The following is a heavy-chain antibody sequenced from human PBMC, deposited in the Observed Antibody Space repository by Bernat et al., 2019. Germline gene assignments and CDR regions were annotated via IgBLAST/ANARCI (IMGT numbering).Heavy chain of an antibody. CDR1: GFTFSTYG. Sequence: QVQLVESGGGVVQPGGSLRLSCGASGFTFSTYGMNWVRQAQGKGLEWVAFIRYDGTNKYYADSVKGRFTISRDNSKNTLFLQMNSLRAEDTAVYYCAKVLGHDYGVTNWYFDLWGRGTLVTVSS. J-gene: IGHJ2*01. V-gene: IGHV3-30*02. D-gene: IGHD4-17*01. CDR2: IRYDGTNK. CDR3: AKVLGHDYGVTNWYFDL.